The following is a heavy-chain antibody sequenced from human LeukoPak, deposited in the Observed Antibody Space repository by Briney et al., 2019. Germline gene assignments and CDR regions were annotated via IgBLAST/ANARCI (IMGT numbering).Heavy chain of an antibody. CDR1: GFTFSSYG. CDR3: ATAAPASGWYFDY. Sequence: PGRSLRLSRAASGFTFSSYGMHWVRQAPGKGLEWVALISYDEINKYYADSVKGRFTISRDISKNTLYLQMNSLRAEDTAVYYCATAAPASGWYFDYWGQGTLVTVSS. D-gene: IGHD6-19*01. V-gene: IGHV3-30*03. CDR2: ISYDEINK. J-gene: IGHJ4*02.